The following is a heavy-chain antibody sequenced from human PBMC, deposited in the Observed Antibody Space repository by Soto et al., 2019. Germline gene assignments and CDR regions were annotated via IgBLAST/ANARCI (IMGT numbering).Heavy chain of an antibody. CDR2: INPNSGGT. V-gene: IGHV1-2*04. Sequence: ASVKVSCKASGYTFTGYYMHWVRQAPGQGLEWMGWINPNSGGTNYAQKFQGWVTMTRDTSISTAYMELSRLRSDDTAVYYFARADSIAAATSGYYFDYWGQGTLVTVSS. CDR3: ARADSIAAATSGYYFDY. J-gene: IGHJ4*02. D-gene: IGHD6-13*01. CDR1: GYTFTGYY.